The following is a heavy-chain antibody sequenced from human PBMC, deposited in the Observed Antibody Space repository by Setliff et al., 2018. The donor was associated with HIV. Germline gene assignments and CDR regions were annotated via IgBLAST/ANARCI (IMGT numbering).Heavy chain of an antibody. J-gene: IGHJ5*02. D-gene: IGHD1-26*01. CDR1: DGSFSSDY. Sequence: SETLSLTCTVSDGSFSSDYWTWIRQTPGKGLEWIGYIYYSGSTKYNPSLTSRVTISVDTSKNHFSLKLSSVTAADTAMYYCARGEGIVGAWKTWLDPWGQGTLVTVSS. CDR2: IYYSGST. CDR3: ARGEGIVGAWKTWLDP. V-gene: IGHV4-59*08.